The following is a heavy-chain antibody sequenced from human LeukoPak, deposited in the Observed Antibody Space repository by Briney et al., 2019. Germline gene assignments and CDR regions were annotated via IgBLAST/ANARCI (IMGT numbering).Heavy chain of an antibody. D-gene: IGHD3-22*01. J-gene: IGHJ4*02. CDR3: ATGGYDSSGPNEDYFDY. Sequence: ASVKVSCKASGYTFTSYGISWVRQAPGQGLEWMGWISAYNGNTNYAQKLQGRVTMTTDTSTSTAYMELSSLRSEDTAVYYCATGGYDSSGPNEDYFDYWGQGTLVTVSS. CDR1: GYTFTSYG. CDR2: ISAYNGNT. V-gene: IGHV1-18*01.